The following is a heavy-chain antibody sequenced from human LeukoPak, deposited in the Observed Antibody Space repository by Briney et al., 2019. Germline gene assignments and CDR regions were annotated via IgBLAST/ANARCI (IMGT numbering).Heavy chain of an antibody. CDR2: IYSGGST. J-gene: IGHJ4*02. CDR3: ARDTTGYGSGDY. V-gene: IGHV3-66*01. D-gene: IGHD3-10*01. CDR1: GFTVSSNY. Sequence: GGSLRLSCAPSGFTVSSNYMSWVRQAPGKGLEWVSVIYSGGSTYYADSVKGRFTISRDNSKNTLYLQMNSLRAEDTAVYYCARDTTGYGSGDYWGQGTLVTVSS.